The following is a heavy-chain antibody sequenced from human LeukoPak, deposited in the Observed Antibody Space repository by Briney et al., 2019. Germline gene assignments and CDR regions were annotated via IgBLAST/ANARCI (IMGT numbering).Heavy chain of an antibody. CDR1: GFTFSSYA. V-gene: IGHV3-23*01. CDR3: AKERRAMVYALNPTLDP. Sequence: GGSLRLSCAASGFTFSSYAMSWVRQAPGKGLEWVSAISGSGGSTYYADSVKGRFTISRDNSKNTLYLQMNSLRAEDTAVYYCAKERRAMVYALNPTLDPWGQGTLVTVSS. J-gene: IGHJ5*02. CDR2: ISGSGGST. D-gene: IGHD2-8*01.